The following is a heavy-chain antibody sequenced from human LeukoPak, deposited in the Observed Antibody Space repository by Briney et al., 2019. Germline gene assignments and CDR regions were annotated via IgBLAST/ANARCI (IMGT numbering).Heavy chain of an antibody. CDR1: GGSISSYYW. V-gene: IGHV2-70*11. J-gene: IGHJ6*02. CDR3: VRVRDGNYYYGLDV. CDR2: IDWDDDK. Sequence: TLSLTCTVSGGSISSYYWSWIRQPPGKALEWLARIDWDDDKYYSTSLKTRLTISKDTSKNQVVLTMTNMDPVDTATYYCVRVRDGNYYYGLDVWGQGTTVTVSS. D-gene: IGHD1-26*01.